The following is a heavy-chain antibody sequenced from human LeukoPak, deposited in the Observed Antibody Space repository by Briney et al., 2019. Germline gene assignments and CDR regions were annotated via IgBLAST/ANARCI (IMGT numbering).Heavy chain of an antibody. CDR2: IDPSDSYT. D-gene: IGHD1-1*01. CDR1: GGTFSSYA. V-gene: IGHV5-10-1*01. J-gene: IGHJ5*02. CDR3: ARQPEGTWFDP. Sequence: KVSCKASGGTFSSYAISRVRQMPGKGLEWMGRIDPSDSYTNYSPSFQGHVTISADKSISTAYLQWSSLKASDTAMYYCARQPEGTWFDPWGQGTLVTVSS.